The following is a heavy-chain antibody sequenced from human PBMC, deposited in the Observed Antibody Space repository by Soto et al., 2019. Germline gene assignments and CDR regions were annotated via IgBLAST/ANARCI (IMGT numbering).Heavy chain of an antibody. D-gene: IGHD3-10*01. CDR1: GFTFSSYA. CDR2: ISGSGGST. V-gene: IGHV3-23*01. Sequence: GGSLRLSCAASGFTFSSYAMSWVRQAPGKGLEWVSAISGSGGSTYYADSVKGRFTISRDNSKNTLYLQMNSLRAEDTAVYYCAKVMYSDYYGSGSYPYYYFGMDVGGKGTTV. J-gene: IGHJ6*04. CDR3: AKVMYSDYYGSGSYPYYYFGMDV.